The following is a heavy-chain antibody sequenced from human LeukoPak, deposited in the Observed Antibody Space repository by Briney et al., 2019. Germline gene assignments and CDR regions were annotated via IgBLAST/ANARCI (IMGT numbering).Heavy chain of an antibody. V-gene: IGHV1-2*02. CDR3: ARDLGDITMIVVFIKFELDY. D-gene: IGHD3-22*01. CDR1: GYTFTVYY. Sequence: ASVRVSYRASGYTFTVYYMHWVRQAPGKGLVWMGWINPNRGGKNYTQKFQGRVTMTRETSISTANMELRRLRSNDTAVYYCARDLGDITMIVVFIKFELDYWGQGTLVTVSS. CDR2: INPNRGGK. J-gene: IGHJ4*02.